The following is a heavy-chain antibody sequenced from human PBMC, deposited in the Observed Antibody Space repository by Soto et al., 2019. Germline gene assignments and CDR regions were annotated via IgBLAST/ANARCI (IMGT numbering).Heavy chain of an antibody. V-gene: IGHV2-5*01. CDR2: IYYNDDR. D-gene: IGHD5-12*01. CDR3: AHSDGGYEIIYFDF. CDR1: GFSFTTAGVA. J-gene: IGHJ4*02. Sequence: SGPTLVNPTQTLTLTCTFSGFSFTTAGVAVGWIRQTPGGALEWLTLIYYNDDRRFSPSLKTRLTITGDTSKNQVVLSLTNVDPGDTATYFCAHSDGGYEIIYFDFWGQGIPVTV.